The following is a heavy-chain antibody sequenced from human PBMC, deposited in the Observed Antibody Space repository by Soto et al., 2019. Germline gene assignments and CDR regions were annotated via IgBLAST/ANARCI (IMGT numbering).Heavy chain of an antibody. D-gene: IGHD6-19*01. CDR1: GYSFTSYW. J-gene: IGHJ4*02. Sequence: PGESLKISCKGSGYSFTSYWIGWVRQMPGKGLEWMGIIYPGDSDTRYSPSFQGQVTISADKSISTAYLQWSSLKASDTAMYYCARQVSSGWYGRGYFDYWGQGTLVTVSS. V-gene: IGHV5-51*01. CDR3: ARQVSSGWYGRGYFDY. CDR2: IYPGDSDT.